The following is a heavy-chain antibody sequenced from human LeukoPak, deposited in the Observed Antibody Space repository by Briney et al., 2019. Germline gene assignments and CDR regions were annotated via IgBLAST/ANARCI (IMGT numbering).Heavy chain of an antibody. CDR1: GYTFTSDG. D-gene: IGHD3-10*01. V-gene: IGHV1-46*01. CDR2: INPSGGST. J-gene: IGHJ6*03. Sequence: ASVNVSCKASGYTFTSDGISWVRQTPGQGLESMGIINPSGGSTRNAQKFQGSVTMTRDTSTSTVYMELSSLRSEDTAVYYCARDREFFGELFPIYYYYYMDVWGKGTTVTVSS. CDR3: ARDREFFGELFPIYYYYYMDV.